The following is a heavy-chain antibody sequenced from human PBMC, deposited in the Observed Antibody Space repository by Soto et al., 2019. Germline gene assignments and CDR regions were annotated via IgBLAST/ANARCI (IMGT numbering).Heavy chain of an antibody. CDR1: GCTFSSYA. J-gene: IGHJ4*02. D-gene: IGHD3-9*01. Sequence: QVQLVESGGGVVQPGRSLRLSCAASGCTFSSYAMHWVRQAPSKGLEWVAVISYDGSNKYYADSVKGRFTISRDNSKNTLYLQMNSLRAEDTAVYYCARGPGLATSLDYWGQGTLVTVSS. CDR3: ARGPGLATSLDY. CDR2: ISYDGSNK. V-gene: IGHV3-30-3*01.